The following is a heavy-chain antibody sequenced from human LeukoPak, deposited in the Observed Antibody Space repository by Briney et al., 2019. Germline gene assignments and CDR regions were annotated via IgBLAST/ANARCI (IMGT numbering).Heavy chain of an antibody. D-gene: IGHD3-10*01. CDR2: ISAYNGNT. Sequence: ASVKVSCKASGYTFTSYGISWVRQAPGQGLEWMGWISAYNGNTNYAQKLQGRVTMTTDTSTSTAFMELRSLRSDDTAVYYCARTPYYGSGSYYIFWGQGTLVTVSS. V-gene: IGHV1-18*04. J-gene: IGHJ4*02. CDR3: ARTPYYGSGSYYIF. CDR1: GYTFTSYG.